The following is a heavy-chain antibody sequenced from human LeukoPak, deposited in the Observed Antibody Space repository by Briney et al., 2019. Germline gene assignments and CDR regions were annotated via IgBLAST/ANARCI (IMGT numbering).Heavy chain of an antibody. Sequence: SETLSLTCAVYGGSFSGYYWSWIRQPPGKGLEWIGEINHSGSTNYNPSLKSRVTISVDTSKNQFSLKLSSVTAADTAVYYCARGVGQLARVGYYYYYYMDAWGKGTTVTVSS. D-gene: IGHD6-6*01. J-gene: IGHJ6*03. CDR2: INHSGST. CDR1: GGSFSGYY. CDR3: ARGVGQLARVGYYYYYYMDA. V-gene: IGHV4-34*01.